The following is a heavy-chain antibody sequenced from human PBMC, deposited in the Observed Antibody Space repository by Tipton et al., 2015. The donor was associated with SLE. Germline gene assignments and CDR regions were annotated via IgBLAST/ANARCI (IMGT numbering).Heavy chain of an antibody. Sequence: TLSLTCTVSGGSISSGSYYWSWIRQPAGKGLEWIGRIYTRGSTNYNPSLKSRVTISVDTSKNQFSLKLSSVTAADTAVYYCARGVVVPAADAFDIWGQGTMVTVSS. J-gene: IGHJ3*02. D-gene: IGHD2-2*01. CDR1: GGSISSGSYY. CDR3: ARGVVVPAADAFDI. V-gene: IGHV4-61*02. CDR2: IYTRGST.